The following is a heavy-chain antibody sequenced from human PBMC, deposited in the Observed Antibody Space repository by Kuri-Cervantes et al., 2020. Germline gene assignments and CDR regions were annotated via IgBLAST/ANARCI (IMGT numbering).Heavy chain of an antibody. V-gene: IGHV3-11*01. D-gene: IGHD5-12*01. J-gene: IGHJ4*02. CDR1: GFTFSDYY. CDR2: ISSSGSTI. CDR3: ARLRSRWLQTFDY. Sequence: GESLKISCAASGFTFSDYYMSWIRQAPGKGLEWVSYISSSGSTIYYADSVKGRFTISRDNAKNSLYLQMNSLRAEDTAVYYCARLRSRWLQTFDYWGQGTLVTVSS.